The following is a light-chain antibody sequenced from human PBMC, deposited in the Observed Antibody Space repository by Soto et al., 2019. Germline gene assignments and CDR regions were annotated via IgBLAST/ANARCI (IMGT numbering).Light chain of an antibody. V-gene: IGKV3-11*01. J-gene: IGKJ4*01. Sequence: EIVLTQSPGTLSLSPGERATLSCRASQTFSSIYLAWYQQKPGQAPRLLIYDASNRATGIPARFSGSGSGTDFTLSISGLEPDDFAVYYCQQRSNWPPLTFGGGTKVDIK. CDR1: QTFSSIY. CDR3: QQRSNWPPLT. CDR2: DAS.